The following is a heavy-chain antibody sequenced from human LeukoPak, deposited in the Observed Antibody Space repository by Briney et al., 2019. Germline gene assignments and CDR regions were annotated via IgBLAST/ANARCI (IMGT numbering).Heavy chain of an antibody. CDR2: IYTSGST. Sequence: SETLSLTCTVSGGSISSYYWSWIRQPAGKGLEWIGRIYTSGSTNYNPSLKSRVTISVDTSKNQFSPKLSSVTAADTAVYYCARENDSSGYYYTQFDYWGQGTLVTVSS. J-gene: IGHJ4*02. V-gene: IGHV4-4*07. D-gene: IGHD3-22*01. CDR3: ARENDSSGYYYTQFDY. CDR1: GGSISSYY.